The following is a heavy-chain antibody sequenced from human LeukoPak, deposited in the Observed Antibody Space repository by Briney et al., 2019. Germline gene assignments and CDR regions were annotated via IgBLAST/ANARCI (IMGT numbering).Heavy chain of an antibody. CDR3: ARGAVSRAAFDV. Sequence: GGSLRLSCAASGFTFSDYYMSWIRQAPGRGLEWVSYISGSGSHTTYADSVRGRFTISRDNAKNSLSLQVNSLRADDTAVYYCARGAVSRAAFDVWGQGTMVTVSS. CDR2: ISGSGSHT. CDR1: GFTFSDYY. J-gene: IGHJ3*01. V-gene: IGHV3-11*06.